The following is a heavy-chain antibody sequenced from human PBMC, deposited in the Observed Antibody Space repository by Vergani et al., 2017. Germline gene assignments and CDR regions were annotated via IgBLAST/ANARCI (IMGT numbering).Heavy chain of an antibody. CDR3: AKDPRGLRFGYYGMDV. V-gene: IGHV3-30*02. J-gene: IGHJ6*02. D-gene: IGHD4-17*01. CDR1: SFKLGDYG. Sequence: QVQLVESGGGVVQPGRSLRLSCTPSSFKLGDYGMHWVRQAPGRGLEWVAFIRYDGSNKYYADSVKGRFTISRDNSKNTLYLQMNSLRAEDTAVYYCAKDPRGLRFGYYGMDVWGQGTTVTVSS. CDR2: IRYDGSNK.